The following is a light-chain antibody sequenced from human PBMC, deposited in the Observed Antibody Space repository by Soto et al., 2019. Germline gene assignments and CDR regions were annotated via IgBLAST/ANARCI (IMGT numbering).Light chain of an antibody. J-gene: IGKJ4*01. CDR3: QQYNSYSRT. CDR2: KAS. CDR1: QSISSW. Sequence: DIQMTQSPSTLSASVGDRVTITCRASQSISSWLVWYQQKPGKAPNLLIYKASSLESGVPSRFSGSGSGTEFTLTISSLQPDDFATYYCQQYNSYSRTFGGGTKVEIK. V-gene: IGKV1-5*03.